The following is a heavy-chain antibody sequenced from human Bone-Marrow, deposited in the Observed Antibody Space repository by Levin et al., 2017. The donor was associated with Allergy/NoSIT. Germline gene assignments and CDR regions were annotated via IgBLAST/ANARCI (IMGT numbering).Heavy chain of an antibody. CDR2: INSDGSST. V-gene: IGHV3-74*01. Sequence: AGGSLRLSCAASGFTFSSYWMHWVRQAPGKGLVWVSRINSDGSSTSYADSVKGRFTISRDNAKNTLYLQMNSLRAEDTAVYYCARISGGGYYYGSGSYYEFDPWGQGTLVTVSS. CDR1: GFTFSSYW. CDR3: ARISGGGYYYGSGSYYEFDP. D-gene: IGHD3-10*01. J-gene: IGHJ5*02.